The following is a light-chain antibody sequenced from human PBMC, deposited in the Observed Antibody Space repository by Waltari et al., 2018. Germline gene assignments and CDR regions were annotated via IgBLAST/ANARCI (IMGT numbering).Light chain of an antibody. V-gene: IGKV1-39*01. CDR3: QQGYRTPLT. J-gene: IGKJ4*01. Sequence: TCRASQSVSNYLNWYQQGPGKAPKLLIYAASTLQSGVPSRFGGSGSGTDFTLTISSLQPEDFATYYCQQGYRTPLTFGGGTKVDIK. CDR1: QSVSNY. CDR2: AAS.